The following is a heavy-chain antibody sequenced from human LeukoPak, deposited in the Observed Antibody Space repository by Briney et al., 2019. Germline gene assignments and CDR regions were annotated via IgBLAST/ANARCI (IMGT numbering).Heavy chain of an antibody. CDR1: GYTFTSYD. CDR3: ARGHSSGYYYLFDY. V-gene: IGHV1-8*01. Sequence: GASVKVSCKASGYTFTSYDINWVRQATGQGLEWMGWMNPNSGNTGYAQKFQGRVTMTRNTSISTAYMELSSLRSEDTAVYYCARGHSSGYYYLFDYWGQGTLVTASS. J-gene: IGHJ4*02. CDR2: MNPNSGNT. D-gene: IGHD3-22*01.